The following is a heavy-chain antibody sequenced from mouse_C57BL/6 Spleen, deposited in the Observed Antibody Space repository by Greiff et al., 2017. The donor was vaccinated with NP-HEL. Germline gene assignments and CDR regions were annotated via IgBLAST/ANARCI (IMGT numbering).Heavy chain of an antibody. CDR3: ARWDYEGY. CDR2: IYPGDGDT. J-gene: IGHJ2*01. Sequence: QVQLQQSGPELVPPFSSFTLSFNSSFYAFSSSWMNWVKQRPGKGLEWIGRIYPGDGDTNYNGKFKGKATLTADKSSSTAYMQLSSLTSEDSAVYFCARWDYEGYWGQGTTLTVSS. D-gene: IGHD1-1*01. V-gene: IGHV1-82*01. CDR1: FYAFSSSW.